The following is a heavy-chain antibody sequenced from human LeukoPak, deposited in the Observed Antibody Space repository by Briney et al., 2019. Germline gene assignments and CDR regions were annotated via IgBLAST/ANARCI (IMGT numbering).Heavy chain of an antibody. D-gene: IGHD5-18*01. CDR3: ARGVDTAMVIDY. J-gene: IGHJ4*02. CDR2: INPNSGGT. CDR1: GYTFTGYY. Sequence: GASVKVSCKASGYTFTGYYMHWVRQAPGQGLEWMGWINPNSGGTNCAQKFQGRVTMTRDTSISTAYMELSRLRSDDTAVYYCARGVDTAMVIDYWGQGTLVTVSS. V-gene: IGHV1-2*02.